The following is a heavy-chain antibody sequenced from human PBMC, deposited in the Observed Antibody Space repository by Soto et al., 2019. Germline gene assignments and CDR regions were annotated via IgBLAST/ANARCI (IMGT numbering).Heavy chain of an antibody. D-gene: IGHD2-2*01. CDR2: ISGSGGST. V-gene: IGHV3-23*01. CDR3: AKGRWDIVVVPAANLFDY. Sequence: PGGSLRLSCAASGFTFSSYAMSWVRQAPGKGLEWVSAISGSGGSTYYADSVKGRFTISRDNSKNTLYLQMNSLRAEDTAVYYCAKGRWDIVVVPAANLFDYWGQGTLVTVSS. CDR1: GFTFSSYA. J-gene: IGHJ4*02.